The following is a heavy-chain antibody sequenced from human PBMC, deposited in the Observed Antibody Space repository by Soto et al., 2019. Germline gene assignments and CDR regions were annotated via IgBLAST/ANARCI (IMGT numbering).Heavy chain of an antibody. V-gene: IGHV1-18*01. D-gene: IGHD5-18*01. CDR1: GYTFSSYG. CDR2: FNTYNGNT. J-gene: IGHJ4*02. Sequence: QVQLVQSGAEVKKPGASVKVSCKASGYTFSSYGITRVRQAPGQRLEWMGWFNTYNGNTNYAQKLQGRGTMTTDTSTSTAYMELRRLRADDTAVYYCARERGGYSYGDYWGQGALVTVSS. CDR3: ARERGGYSYGDY.